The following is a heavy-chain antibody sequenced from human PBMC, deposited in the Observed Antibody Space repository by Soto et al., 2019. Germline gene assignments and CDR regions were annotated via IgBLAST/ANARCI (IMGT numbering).Heavy chain of an antibody. V-gene: IGHV1-46*01. CDR3: ARVHGPIVLVPAAMGGGHEYFQH. CDR1: GYTFTSYY. CDR2: INPSGGST. Sequence: GASVKVSCKASGYTFTSYYMHWVRQAPGQGLEWMGIINPSGGSTSYAQKFQGRVTMTRDTSTSTVYMELSSLRSEDTAVYYCARVHGPIVLVPAAMGGGHEYFQHWGQGTLVTVSS. J-gene: IGHJ1*01. D-gene: IGHD2-2*01.